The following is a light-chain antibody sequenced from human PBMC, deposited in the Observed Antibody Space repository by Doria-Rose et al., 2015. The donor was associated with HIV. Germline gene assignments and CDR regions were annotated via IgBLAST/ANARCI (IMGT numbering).Light chain of an antibody. CDR3: QQYGTSLSIT. V-gene: IGKV3-20*01. Sequence: TQSPGTLSLSQGESATLSCRASQRVSSSYLAWYQQKPGQAPRLLIYGASSRATGIPDRFSGSGAGTDFTLTISRLEPEDFAVYYCQQYGTSLSITFGQGTRLEGK. CDR2: GAS. CDR1: QRVSSSY. J-gene: IGKJ5*01.